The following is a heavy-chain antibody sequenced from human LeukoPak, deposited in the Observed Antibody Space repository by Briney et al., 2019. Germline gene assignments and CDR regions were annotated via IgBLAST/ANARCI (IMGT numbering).Heavy chain of an antibody. J-gene: IGHJ4*02. CDR2: IKQDGSGK. CDR1: GFTFSSYS. Sequence: GGSLRLSCAASGFTFSSYSMNWVRQAPGKGLEWVANIKQDGSGKYYVDSVKGRFTISRDNAKNSLYLQTNSLRAEDTAVYYCARTYYDSSGHRNFDYWGQGTLVTVSS. CDR3: ARTYYDSSGHRNFDY. V-gene: IGHV3-7*02. D-gene: IGHD3-22*01.